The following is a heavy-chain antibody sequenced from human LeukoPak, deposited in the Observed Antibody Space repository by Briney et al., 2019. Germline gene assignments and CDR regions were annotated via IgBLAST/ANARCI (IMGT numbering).Heavy chain of an antibody. CDR2: IYSNGGT. D-gene: IGHD3-10*01. V-gene: IGHV4-59*01. CDR3: ARDEGVAWFDP. Sequence: PSETLSLTCTVSGGSINSFYWSWIRQPPGKGLEWIGYIYSNGGTNYNVSLKSRVTISLDTSKNQFSLKLNSVTAADTAVYYCARDEGVAWFDPWGQGTLVTVSS. J-gene: IGHJ5*02. CDR1: GGSINSFY.